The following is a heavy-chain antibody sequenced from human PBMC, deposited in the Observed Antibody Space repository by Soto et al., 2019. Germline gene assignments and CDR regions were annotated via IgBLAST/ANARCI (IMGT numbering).Heavy chain of an antibody. J-gene: IGHJ4*02. CDR2: IYYNGGT. V-gene: IGHV4-39*01. Sequence: PSETLSLTCTVSGGSISSSSYYWDWIRQPPGKGLEWIGSIYYNGGTYHNPSLKSRVTISVDTSRNQFPLKLSSVTAADTAVYYCARHGHRVSSGFDYWGQGTLVTVSS. CDR3: ARHGHRVSSGFDY. D-gene: IGHD6-19*01. CDR1: GGSISSSSYY.